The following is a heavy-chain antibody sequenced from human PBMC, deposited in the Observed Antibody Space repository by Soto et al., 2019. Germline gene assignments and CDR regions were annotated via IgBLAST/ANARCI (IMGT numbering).Heavy chain of an antibody. CDR2: IYYSGST. Sequence: SETLSLTCTVSGGSISSGGYYWSWIRQHPGKGLEWIGYIYYSGSTYYNPSLKSRVTISVDTSKNQFSLKLSSVTAADTAVYYCARELKQISSSWRPSFDYSGKGTWVTVSS. D-gene: IGHD6-13*01. J-gene: IGHJ4*02. CDR1: GGSISSGGYY. CDR3: ARELKQISSSWRPSFDY. V-gene: IGHV4-31*03.